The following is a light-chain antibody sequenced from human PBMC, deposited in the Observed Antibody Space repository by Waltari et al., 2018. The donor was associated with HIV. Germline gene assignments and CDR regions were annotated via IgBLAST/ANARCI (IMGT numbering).Light chain of an antibody. Sequence: DIHLTQSPSSLAASVGATVIVTCRASQPIGKYLNWYQVKPGKAPKLLVYAASSMQFGVPPRFSGSGSGTHFTLTVSSLQDDDFAIYYCQQSYNTPVTFGGGTTLEIK. J-gene: IGKJ4*01. CDR2: AAS. CDR1: QPIGKY. V-gene: IGKV1-39*01. CDR3: QQSYNTPVT.